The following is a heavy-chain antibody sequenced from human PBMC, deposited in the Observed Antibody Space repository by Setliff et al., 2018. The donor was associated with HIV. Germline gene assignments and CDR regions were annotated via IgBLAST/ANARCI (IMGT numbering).Heavy chain of an antibody. CDR1: GGSMSTYY. V-gene: IGHV4-4*07. J-gene: IGHJ3*02. CDR2: VYTSRST. CDR3: ARVFPPIRGAPFGTPPSAFDI. D-gene: IGHD2-15*01. Sequence: SETLSLTCSVSGGSMSTYYWSWIRQPAGKRLEWIGRVYTSRSTIYNPSLRSRVTMSVDTSKSQFSLKLNSVAAADTAVYYCARVFPPIRGAPFGTPPSAFDIWGQGTMVTVSS.